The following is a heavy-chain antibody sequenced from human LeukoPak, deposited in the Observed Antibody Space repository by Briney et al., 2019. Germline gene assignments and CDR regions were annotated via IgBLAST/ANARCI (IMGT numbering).Heavy chain of an antibody. V-gene: IGHV4-34*01. CDR1: GSSMSSDYY. Sequence: SETLSLTCTVSGSSMSSDYYWSWIRQPPGKGLEWIGEINHSGSTNYNPSLKSRVTISVDTSKNQFSLKLSSVTAADTAVYYCARGKNCSGGSCYGDDFDYWGQGTLVTVSS. CDR3: ARGKNCSGGSCYGDDFDY. J-gene: IGHJ4*02. D-gene: IGHD2-15*01. CDR2: INHSGST.